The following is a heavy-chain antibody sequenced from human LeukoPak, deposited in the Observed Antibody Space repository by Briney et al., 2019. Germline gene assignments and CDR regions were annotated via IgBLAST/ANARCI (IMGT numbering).Heavy chain of an antibody. CDR3: ARDKGQQLS. Sequence: SETLSLTCAVYGGSFSGYYWSWIRQPPGKGLEWIGYIYYSGSTNYNPSLKSRVTISVDTSKNQFSLKLSSVTAADTAVYYCARDKGQQLSWGQGTLVTVSS. CDR2: IYYSGST. J-gene: IGHJ5*02. CDR1: GGSFSGYY. V-gene: IGHV4-59*01. D-gene: IGHD6-13*01.